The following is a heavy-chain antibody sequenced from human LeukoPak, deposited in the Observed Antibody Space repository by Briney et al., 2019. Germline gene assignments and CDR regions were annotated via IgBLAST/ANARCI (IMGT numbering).Heavy chain of an antibody. D-gene: IGHD2-15*01. CDR1: GGSISSSSYY. Sequence: SETLSLTCTVSGGSISSSSYYWGWIRQPPGKGLEWIGSIYYSGSTYYNPSLKSRVTISVDTSKNQFSLKLSSVTAADTAVYYCARPKGYCSGGSCYHNWFDPWGQGTLVTVSS. J-gene: IGHJ5*02. CDR2: IYYSGST. CDR3: ARPKGYCSGGSCYHNWFDP. V-gene: IGHV4-39*01.